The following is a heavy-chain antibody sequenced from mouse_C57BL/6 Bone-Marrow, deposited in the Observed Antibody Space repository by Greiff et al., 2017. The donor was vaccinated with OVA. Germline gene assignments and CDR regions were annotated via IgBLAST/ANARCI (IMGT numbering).Heavy chain of an antibody. J-gene: IGHJ3*01. V-gene: IGHV1-5*01. Sequence: EVQLQQSGTVLARPGASVKMSCTTSGYTFTSYWMHWVKQRPGQGLEWIGAIYPGNSATSYNQKFTGQGKLTAVSSASTAYMELSSLTNKDSAVDYCTGLSYGYDEAYWGQGTLVTVSA. CDR2: IYPGNSAT. D-gene: IGHD2-2*01. CDR3: TGLSYGYDEAY. CDR1: GYTFTSYW.